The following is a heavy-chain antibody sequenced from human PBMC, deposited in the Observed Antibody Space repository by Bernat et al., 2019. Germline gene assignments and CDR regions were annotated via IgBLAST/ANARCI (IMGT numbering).Heavy chain of an antibody. CDR2: ISYDGIDK. CDR1: GFTFSTYA. D-gene: IGHD6-6*01. Sequence: QVQLVESGGGVVQPGRSLRLSCTASGFTFSTYAMHWVRQAPGKGLEWVAVISYDGIDKYYADSVKGRFTISRDNSKNTLFLQMNSLRPEDTAVYYCARDKGYSSSSGSSGYWGQGTLVTVSS. J-gene: IGHJ4*02. V-gene: IGHV3-30-3*01. CDR3: ARDKGYSSSSGSSGY.